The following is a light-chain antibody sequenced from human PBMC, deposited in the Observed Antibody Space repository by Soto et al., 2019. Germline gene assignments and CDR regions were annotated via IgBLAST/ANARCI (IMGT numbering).Light chain of an antibody. J-gene: IGKJ4*01. CDR3: QQQSDWTLP. CDR2: DTS. V-gene: IGKV3-11*01. Sequence: EIVLIQSPATLSLSPVERATLSCRASQSVSSSFDWYQQNPGQAPRLLIFDTSNRAPGIPVRFSGSGSGTDFTLTISSLEPEDFTVYYCQQQSDWTLPFGVGTRVEIK. CDR1: QSVSSS.